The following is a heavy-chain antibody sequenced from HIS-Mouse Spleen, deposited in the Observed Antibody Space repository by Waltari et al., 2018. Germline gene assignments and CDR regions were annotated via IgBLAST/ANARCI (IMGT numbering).Heavy chain of an antibody. CDR3: ARHEGQQLVTSLFDY. CDR1: GGSIRSSSYY. CDR2: IYYSGST. D-gene: IGHD6-13*01. J-gene: IGHJ4*02. V-gene: IGHV4-39*01. Sequence: QLQLQESGPGLVKPSETLSLTCTVSGGSIRSSSYYWGGIRQPPGKGLEWIGSIYYSGSTYYNPSLKSRVTISVDTSKNQFSLKLSSVTAADTAVYYCARHEGQQLVTSLFDYWGQGTLVTVSS.